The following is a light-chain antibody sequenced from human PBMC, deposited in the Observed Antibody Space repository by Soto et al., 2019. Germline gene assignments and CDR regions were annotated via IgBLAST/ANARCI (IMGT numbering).Light chain of an antibody. CDR1: SSNIGAGYD. CDR3: QSSDSSLSGWV. Sequence: QSVLTQPPSVSVAPGQRVTISCTGSSSNIGAGYDVHWYQQLPGTAPKLLIYGNSNRPSGVPDRFSGSKSGTSASLAITGLQAEDEADYYCQSSDSSLSGWVFGGGTKLTVL. CDR2: GNS. V-gene: IGLV1-40*01. J-gene: IGLJ3*02.